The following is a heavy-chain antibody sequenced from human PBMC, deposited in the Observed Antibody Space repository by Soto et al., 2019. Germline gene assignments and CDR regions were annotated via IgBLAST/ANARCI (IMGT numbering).Heavy chain of an antibody. CDR1: GFTFDDYG. J-gene: IGHJ4*02. CDR2: INWNGGST. D-gene: IGHD6-19*01. Sequence: EVQLVESGGGVVRPGGSLRLSCAASGFTFDDYGMSWVRQAPGKGLEWVSGINWNGGSTGYADSVKGRFTISRDNAKTSLYLQMNSLRAEDTALYDCARLYSSGWYGPGRYWGQGTLVTVSS. CDR3: ARLYSSGWYGPGRY. V-gene: IGHV3-20*01.